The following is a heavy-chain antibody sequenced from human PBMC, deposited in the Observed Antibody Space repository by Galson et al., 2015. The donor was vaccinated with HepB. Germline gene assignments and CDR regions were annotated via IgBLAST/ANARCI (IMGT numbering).Heavy chain of an antibody. CDR3: ARAQRELTVYYGMDV. CDR2: IYSGGST. D-gene: IGHD1-26*01. Sequence: SLRLSCAASGFTVSSNYMSWVRQAPGKGLEWVSVIYSGGSTYYADSVKGRFTISRDNSKNTLYLQMNSLRAEDSAVYYCARAQRELTVYYGMDVWGQGTTVTVSS. J-gene: IGHJ6*02. V-gene: IGHV3-66*02. CDR1: GFTVSSNY.